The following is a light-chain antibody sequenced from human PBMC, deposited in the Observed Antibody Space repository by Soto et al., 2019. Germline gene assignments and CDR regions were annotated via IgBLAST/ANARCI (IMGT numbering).Light chain of an antibody. CDR2: GAS. CDR1: QIVSIN. J-gene: IGKJ5*01. V-gene: IGKV3-15*01. CDR3: QQRRSWPPTIN. Sequence: EIVMTHSPATLSVSLGERSTLSCRSIQIVSINLAWYQLKPGQAPRLLIYGASTRATGIPARFSGSGSGTEFTLTISRLQSEDYTVYYCQQRRSWPPTINCEQGIRRAIK.